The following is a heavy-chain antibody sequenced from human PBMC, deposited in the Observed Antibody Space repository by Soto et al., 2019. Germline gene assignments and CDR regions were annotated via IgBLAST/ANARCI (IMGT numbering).Heavy chain of an antibody. CDR1: GFTFSSYA. CDR2: ISGSGGST. J-gene: IGHJ4*02. D-gene: IGHD3-22*01. CDR3: AKANRITMIVVVLYFDY. Sequence: GGSLRLSCAASGFTFSSYAMSWVRQAPGKGLEWVSAISGSGGSTYYADSVKGRFTISRDNSKNTLYLQMNSLRAEDTAVYYCAKANRITMIVVVLYFDYWGEGTLVSVSS. V-gene: IGHV3-23*01.